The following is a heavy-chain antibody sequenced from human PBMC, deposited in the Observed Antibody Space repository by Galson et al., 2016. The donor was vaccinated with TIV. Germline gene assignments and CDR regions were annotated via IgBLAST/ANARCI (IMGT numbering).Heavy chain of an antibody. J-gene: IGHJ3*02. CDR2: VRTKPNNYAT. CDR3: AKRRNYGGDSFEN. CDR1: GFTFSAST. V-gene: IGHV3-73*01. Sequence: SLRLSCAASGFTFSASTMHWVRQASGKGLEWVARVRTKPNNYATAYAASVEGRFTISRDDSKNTAYLQMNSLITEDTAVYYCAKRRNYGGDSFENWGQGTMVTVSS. D-gene: IGHD4-23*01.